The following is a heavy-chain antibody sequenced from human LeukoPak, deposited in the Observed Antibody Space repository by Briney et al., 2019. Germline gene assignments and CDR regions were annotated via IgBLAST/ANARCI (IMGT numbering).Heavy chain of an antibody. D-gene: IGHD3-10*02. J-gene: IGHJ6*04. CDR2: IRSSSSTI. CDR3: AELGITMIGGV. V-gene: IGHV3-48*04. Sequence: GGSLRLSCEASGFTFSNYSMNWVRQAPGKGLEWVSYIRSSSSTIYYADSVKGRFTISRDNAKNSLYLQMDSLRAEDTAVYYCAELGITMIGGVWGKGTTVTISS. CDR1: GFTFSNYS.